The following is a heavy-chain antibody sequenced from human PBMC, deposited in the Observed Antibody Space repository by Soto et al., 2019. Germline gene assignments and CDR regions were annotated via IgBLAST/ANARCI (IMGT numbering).Heavy chain of an antibody. CDR1: GYTFTSYD. Sequence: ASVKVSCKASGYTFTSYDINWVRQATGQGLEWMGWMNPNSGNTGYAQKFQGRVTMTRNTSISTAYMELRSLRSDDTAVYYCARILGSNYKLFDSWGQGTLVIVSS. J-gene: IGHJ5*01. V-gene: IGHV1-8*01. CDR3: ARILGSNYKLFDS. CDR2: MNPNSGNT. D-gene: IGHD2-15*01.